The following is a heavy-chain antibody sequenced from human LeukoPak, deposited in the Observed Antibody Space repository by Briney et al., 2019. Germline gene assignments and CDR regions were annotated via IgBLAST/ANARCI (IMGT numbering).Heavy chain of an antibody. D-gene: IGHD3-22*01. V-gene: IGHV3-23*01. J-gene: IGHJ6*02. Sequence: GGSLRLSCAASGFTFSSYAMSWVRQAPGKGLEWVSAISGSDGSTYYADSVKGRFTISRDNSKNTLYLQMNSLRAEDTAVYYCARSPRSRGRPRYYYGMDVWGQGTTVTVSS. CDR2: ISGSDGST. CDR3: ARSPRSRGRPRYYYGMDV. CDR1: GFTFSSYA.